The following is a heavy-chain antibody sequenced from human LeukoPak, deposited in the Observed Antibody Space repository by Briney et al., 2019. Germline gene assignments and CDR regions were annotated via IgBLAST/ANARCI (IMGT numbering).Heavy chain of an antibody. CDR1: GFTVSSNY. V-gene: IGHV3-53*01. D-gene: IGHD6-19*01. Sequence: PGGSLRLSCAASGFTVSSNYMSWVRQAPGKGLEWVSVIYSGGSTYYADSVKGRFTISRDNSKNTLYLQMNSLRAEDTAVYYCTTHLSLTGYSSGWDEYYFDYWGQGTLVTVSS. CDR3: TTHLSLTGYSSGWDEYYFDY. J-gene: IGHJ4*02. CDR2: IYSGGST.